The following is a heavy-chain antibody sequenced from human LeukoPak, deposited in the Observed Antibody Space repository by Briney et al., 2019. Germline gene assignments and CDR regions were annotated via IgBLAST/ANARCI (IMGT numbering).Heavy chain of an antibody. CDR1: GFTFSSYW. V-gene: IGHV3-7*01. CDR3: AKQGRDWLRDYYYYMDV. CDR2: IKQDGSEK. Sequence: GGSLRLSCAASGFTFSSYWMSWVRQAPGKGLEWVANIKQDGSEKYYVDSVKGRFTISRDNAKNSLYLQMNSLRAEDTAVYYCAKQGRDWLRDYYYYMDVWGKGTTVTISS. D-gene: IGHD3-9*01. J-gene: IGHJ6*03.